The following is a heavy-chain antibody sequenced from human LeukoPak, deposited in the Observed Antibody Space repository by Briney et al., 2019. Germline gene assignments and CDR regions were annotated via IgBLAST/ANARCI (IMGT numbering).Heavy chain of an antibody. D-gene: IGHD3-10*01. J-gene: IGHJ4*02. Sequence: PGGSLRLSCAASGFTFSSYGMHWVRQAPGKGLEWVSAISGSGGSTYYADSVKGRFTISRDNSKNTLYLQMNSLRAEDTAVYYCAKLRPNMVRGVMWGRFDYWGQGTLVTVSS. CDR3: AKLRPNMVRGVMWGRFDY. CDR2: ISGSGGST. V-gene: IGHV3-23*01. CDR1: GFTFSSYG.